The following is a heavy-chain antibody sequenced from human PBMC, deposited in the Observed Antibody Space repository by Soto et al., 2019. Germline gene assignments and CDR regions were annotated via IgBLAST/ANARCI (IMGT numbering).Heavy chain of an antibody. D-gene: IGHD6-13*01. J-gene: IGHJ4*02. CDR3: ARVDSSSWYPHLDY. V-gene: IGHV3-21*01. Sequence: GGSLRLSCAASGFTFSSYSMNWVRQAPGKGLEWVSSISSSSSYIYYADSVKGRFTISRDNAKNSLYLQMNSLRAEDTAVYYCARVDSSSWYPHLDYWGQGTLVTVSS. CDR1: GFTFSSYS. CDR2: ISSSSSYI.